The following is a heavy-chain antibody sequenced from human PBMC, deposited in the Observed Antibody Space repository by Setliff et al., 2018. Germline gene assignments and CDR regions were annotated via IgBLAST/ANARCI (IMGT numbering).Heavy chain of an antibody. CDR1: GGSFSGYY. Sequence: PSETLSLTCAVYGGSFSGYYWSWIRQPPGKRLEWIGEIIHSGSTNYNPSLKSRVTISMDTSKNQFSLDLRSVTAADTAVYFCAREVGDVIISSDAFDFWGQGTMVTVSS. D-gene: IGHD3-10*01. CDR3: AREVGDVIISSDAFDF. CDR2: IIHSGST. J-gene: IGHJ3*01. V-gene: IGHV4-34*12.